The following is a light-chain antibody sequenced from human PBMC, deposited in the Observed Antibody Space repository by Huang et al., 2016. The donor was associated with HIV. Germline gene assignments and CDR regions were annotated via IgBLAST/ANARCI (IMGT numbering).Light chain of an antibody. Sequence: DIQMTQSQSSLSASVGDRVTITCRASQDIDTYLNWYQQRPGKAPKLLIYKPFKLQSGVPSRFNGTGSETDFALTITNLQPEDVATYFCQQSYTFTFTFGPGT. V-gene: IGKV1-39*01. CDR3: QQSYTFTFT. J-gene: IGKJ3*01. CDR1: QDIDTY. CDR2: KPF.